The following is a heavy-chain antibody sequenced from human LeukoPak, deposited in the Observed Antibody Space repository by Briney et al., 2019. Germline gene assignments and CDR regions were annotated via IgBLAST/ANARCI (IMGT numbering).Heavy chain of an antibody. D-gene: IGHD2-2*01. J-gene: IGHJ6*03. CDR1: GYTFTGYY. CDR2: INPNTGGT. V-gene: IGHV1-2*02. CDR3: ARWNIVVVPAARDYYYYMDV. Sequence: ASVKVSCKASGYTFTGYYMNWVRQAPGQGPEWLGWINPNTGGTNYAQKLQGRVTMTRDTSISTAYMELSSLRSDDTAVYYCARWNIVVVPAARDYYYYMDVWGKGTTVTISS.